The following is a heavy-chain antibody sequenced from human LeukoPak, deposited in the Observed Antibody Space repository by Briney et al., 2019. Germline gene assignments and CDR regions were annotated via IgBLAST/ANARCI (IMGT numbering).Heavy chain of an antibody. CDR2: INSSSSYI. J-gene: IGHJ4*02. CDR3: ARGFVYCSSTSCYGLDY. D-gene: IGHD2-2*01. V-gene: IGHV3-21*01. CDR1: GFTFSSYS. Sequence: GGSLRLSCAASGFTFSSYSMNWVRQAPGKGLEWVSSINSSSSYIYYADSVKGRFTISRDNAKNSLYLQMNSLRAEDTAVYYCARGFVYCSSTSCYGLDYWGQGTLVTVSS.